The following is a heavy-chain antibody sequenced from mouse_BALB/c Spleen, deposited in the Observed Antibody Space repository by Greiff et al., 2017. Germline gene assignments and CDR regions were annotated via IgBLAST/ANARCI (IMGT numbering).Heavy chain of an antibody. V-gene: IGHV2-2*02. Sequence: QVQLKESGPGLVQPSQSLSITCTVSGFSLTSYGVHWVRQSPGKGLEWLGVIWSGGSTDYNAAFISRLSISKDNSKSQVFFKMNSLQANDTAIYYCARNRARGYYAMDYWGQGTSVTVSS. CDR1: GFSLTSYG. CDR3: ARNRARGYYAMDY. CDR2: IWSGGST. J-gene: IGHJ4*01.